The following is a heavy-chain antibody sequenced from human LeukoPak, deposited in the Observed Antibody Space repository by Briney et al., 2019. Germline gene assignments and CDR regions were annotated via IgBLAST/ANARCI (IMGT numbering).Heavy chain of an antibody. Sequence: ASVKVSCKASGGTFSSYAISWVRQGPGQGLEWMGGIIPIFGTANYAQKFQGRVTITADESTSTAYMELSSLRSEDTAVYYCARGYRYGHKGRYYFDYRVQGTMVTVSS. CDR3: ARGYRYGHKGRYYFDY. D-gene: IGHD5-18*01. CDR1: GGTFSSYA. J-gene: IGHJ4*02. V-gene: IGHV1-69*13. CDR2: IIPIFGTA.